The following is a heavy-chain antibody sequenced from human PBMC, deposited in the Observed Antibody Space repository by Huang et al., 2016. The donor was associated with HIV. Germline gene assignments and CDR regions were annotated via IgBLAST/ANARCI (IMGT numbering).Heavy chain of an antibody. Sequence: QLQLQESGPGLVKPSETLSLTCTVSGGSIRSDNYYWGWIRQPPGKGLEWIGSIYYSGSTYYHPPLKRRVTITVDTSKNPFSLRMRSVTAADTAVYYCARLPGSITMIRGVITDPYWGQGTLVTVSS. V-gene: IGHV4-39*02. D-gene: IGHD3-10*01. J-gene: IGHJ4*02. CDR1: GGSIRSDNYY. CDR3: ARLPGSITMIRGVITDPY. CDR2: IYYSGST.